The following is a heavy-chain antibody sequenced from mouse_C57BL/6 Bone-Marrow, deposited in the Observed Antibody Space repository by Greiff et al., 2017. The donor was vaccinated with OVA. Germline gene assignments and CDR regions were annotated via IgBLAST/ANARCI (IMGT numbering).Heavy chain of an antibody. V-gene: IGHV1-20*01. Sequence: EVQRVESGPELVKPGDSVKISCKASGYSFTGYFMNWVMQSHGKSLEWIGRINPYNGDTFYNQKFKGKATLTVDKSSSTAHMELRSLTSEDSAVYYCARKGYGSRGGFAYWGQGTLVTVSA. CDR3: ARKGYGSRGGFAY. CDR2: INPYNGDT. J-gene: IGHJ3*01. CDR1: GYSFTGYF. D-gene: IGHD1-1*01.